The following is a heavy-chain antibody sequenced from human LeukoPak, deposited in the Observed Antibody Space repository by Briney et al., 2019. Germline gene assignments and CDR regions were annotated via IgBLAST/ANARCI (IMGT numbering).Heavy chain of an antibody. J-gene: IGHJ4*02. V-gene: IGHV3-30*03. CDR1: GFTFSSYG. D-gene: IGHD3-22*01. Sequence: GGSLRLSCAASGFTFSSYGMHWVRQAPGKGLEWVAVISYDGYTKYYTDSVKGRFTISRDNPKNTLYLQMNSLRAEDTAVYYCARVISPYYYDSSGYYNDYWGQGTLVTVSS. CDR2: ISYDGYTK. CDR3: ARVISPYYYDSSGYYNDY.